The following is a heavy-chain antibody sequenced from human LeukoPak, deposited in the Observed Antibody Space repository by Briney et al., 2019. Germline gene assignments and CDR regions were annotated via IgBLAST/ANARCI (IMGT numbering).Heavy chain of an antibody. Sequence: GGSLRLSCAASGFTFSTYSMNWVRQAPGKGLEWVSYISSRSSTIHYADSVEGRFTISRDNAKDSLYLQMNSLRAEDTAAYYCAGGESEYSSSGDFAYWGQGTLVTVSS. J-gene: IGHJ4*02. CDR1: GFTFSTYS. CDR2: ISSRSSTI. CDR3: AGGESEYSSSGDFAY. V-gene: IGHV3-48*01. D-gene: IGHD6-6*01.